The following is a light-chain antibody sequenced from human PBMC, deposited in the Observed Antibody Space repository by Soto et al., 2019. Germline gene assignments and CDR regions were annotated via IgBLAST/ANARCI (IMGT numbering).Light chain of an antibody. CDR1: SSDVGGYNF. J-gene: IGLJ1*01. V-gene: IGLV2-14*01. Sequence: QSVLTQPASVSGSPGQSITISCTGTSSDVGGYNFVSWYQQHPDKAPKLRIYDVTNRPSGVSNRFSGSKSGNTASLTISGLQAEDEAAYYCSSYTSISTYVFGTGTKRTGL. CDR3: SSYTSISTYV. CDR2: DVT.